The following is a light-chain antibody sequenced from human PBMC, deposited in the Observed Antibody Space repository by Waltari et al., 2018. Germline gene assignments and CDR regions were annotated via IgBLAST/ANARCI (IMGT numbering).Light chain of an antibody. CDR3: SSYTSSNTLV. CDR2: DVS. CDR1: SSDVGGYNH. V-gene: IGLV2-14*01. Sequence: QSALTQPASVSGSPGQSITISCTGTSSDVGGYNHVSWYQQHPGTAPKLMIFDVSYRPSGVSNRFSGTKSGNTASLTISGLQAEDEADYYRSSYTSSNTLVFGGGTKLTVL. J-gene: IGLJ3*02.